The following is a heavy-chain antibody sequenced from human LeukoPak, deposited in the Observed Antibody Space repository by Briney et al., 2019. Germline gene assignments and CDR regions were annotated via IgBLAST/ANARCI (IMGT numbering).Heavy chain of an antibody. Sequence: ASVKVSCRASGYTFTGYYMYWVRQAPGQGLEWMGQINPNTGATNYEQKFQGRVSVTRDTSISTAYMELTRLTSDDTAVYFCVRGGESSSWSYFDYWGQGTLVTVSS. CDR1: GYTFTGYY. CDR3: VRGGESSSWSYFDY. J-gene: IGHJ4*02. D-gene: IGHD6-13*01. V-gene: IGHV1-2*06. CDR2: INPNTGAT.